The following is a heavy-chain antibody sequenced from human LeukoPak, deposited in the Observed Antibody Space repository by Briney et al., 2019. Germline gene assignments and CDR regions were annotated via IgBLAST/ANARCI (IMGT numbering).Heavy chain of an antibody. CDR2: IXGSGGST. CDR3: AKEFYYGSGSYYPTFDY. J-gene: IGHJ4*02. D-gene: IGHD3-10*01. V-gene: IGHV3-23*01. Sequence: GFTFXSYXXXWVRRAXGKGXXXVXAIXGSGGSTYYADSVKGRFTISRDNSKNTLYLQMNSLRAEDTAVYYCAKEFYYGSGSYYPTFDYWGQGTLVTVSS. CDR1: GFTFXSYX.